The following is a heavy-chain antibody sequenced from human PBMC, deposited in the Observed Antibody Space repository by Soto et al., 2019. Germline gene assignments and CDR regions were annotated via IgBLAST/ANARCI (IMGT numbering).Heavy chain of an antibody. D-gene: IGHD6-13*01. V-gene: IGHV1-3*01. J-gene: IGHJ6*02. CDR3: ARIAAAARGYYYYGMDV. CDR2: INAGNGNT. CDR1: GYTFTSYS. Sequence: GASVKVSCKASGYTFTSYSMHWVRQAPGQRLEWMGWINAGNGNTKYSHKFQGRVTITRDTSASTAYMELSSLRSEDTAVYYCARIAAAARGYYYYGMDVWGQGTTVTGS.